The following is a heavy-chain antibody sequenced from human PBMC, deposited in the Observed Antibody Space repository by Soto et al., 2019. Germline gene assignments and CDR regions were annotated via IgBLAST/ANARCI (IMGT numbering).Heavy chain of an antibody. CDR1: GFPFSSYA. Sequence: RSLRLSCAASGFPFSSYAMSWVRQAPGKGLEWVSAISGSGGSTYYADSVKGRFTISRDNSKNTLYLQMNSLRAEDTAVYYCAKAGLDDNFDYWGQGTLVTVSS. CDR3: AKAGLDDNFDY. V-gene: IGHV3-23*01. CDR2: ISGSGGST. D-gene: IGHD3-9*01. J-gene: IGHJ4*02.